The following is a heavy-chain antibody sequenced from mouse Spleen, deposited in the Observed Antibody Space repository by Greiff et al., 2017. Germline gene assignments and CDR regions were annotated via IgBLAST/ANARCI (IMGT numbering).Heavy chain of an antibody. CDR2: IDPSDSET. CDR1: GYTFTSYW. Sequence: QVQLQQPGAELVRPGSSVKLSCKASGYTFTSYWMHWVKQRPIQGLEWIGNIDPSDSETHYNQKFKDKATLTVDKSSSTAYMQLSSLTSEDSAVYYCARNYYDGSYWFAYWGQGTLVTVS. CDR3: ARNYYDGSYWFAY. D-gene: IGHD1-1*01. J-gene: IGHJ3*01. V-gene: IGHV1-52*01.